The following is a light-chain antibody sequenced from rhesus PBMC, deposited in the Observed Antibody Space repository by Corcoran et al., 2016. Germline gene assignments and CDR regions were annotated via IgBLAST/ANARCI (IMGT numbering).Light chain of an antibody. V-gene: IGKV1-44*01. CDR3: QQHNSPPWT. J-gene: IGKJ1*01. CDR1: QTISSY. Sequence: DIQMTQSPSSLSASVGDRVTITCRASQTISSYLAWYQQKPGKVPKLLIYAASSLASGVPSRFSGSGSGTEFTLTISSLQPEDFATYYCQQHNSPPWTFGQGTKVEIK. CDR2: AAS.